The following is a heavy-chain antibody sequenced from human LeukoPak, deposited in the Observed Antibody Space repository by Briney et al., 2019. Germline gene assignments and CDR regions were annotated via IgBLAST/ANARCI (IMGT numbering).Heavy chain of an antibody. V-gene: IGHV4-34*01. Sequence: GSLRLSCAASGFTVSSSYMTWVRQAPGKGLEWIGEINHSGSTNYNPSLKSRVTISVDTSKNQFSLKLSSVTAADTAVYYCARGRSIITIFRNWFDPWGQGTLVTVSS. J-gene: IGHJ5*02. D-gene: IGHD3-3*01. CDR3: ARGRSIITIFRNWFDP. CDR2: INHSGST. CDR1: GFTVSSSY.